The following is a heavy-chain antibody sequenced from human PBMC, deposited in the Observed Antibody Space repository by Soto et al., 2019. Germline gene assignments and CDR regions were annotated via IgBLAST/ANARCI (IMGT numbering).Heavy chain of an antibody. CDR2: ISTSGDST. D-gene: IGHD2-2*01. V-gene: IGHV3-23*01. CDR3: AINSRYCSSTSCYAD. Sequence: EVQLLESGAGLVQPGGSLRLSCAASGFTFSSYAMSWVRQAPGKGLEWVSGISTSGDSTYYADSVKCRFTISRDNSKDTLYLQMNSLRAGDTAVYYCAINSRYCSSTSCYADWGQGTLVTVSS. J-gene: IGHJ4*02. CDR1: GFTFSSYA.